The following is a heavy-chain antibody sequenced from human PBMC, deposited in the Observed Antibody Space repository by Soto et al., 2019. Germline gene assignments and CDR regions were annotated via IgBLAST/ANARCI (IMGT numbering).Heavy chain of an antibody. CDR2: IVVGSGNT. CDR1: GFTFTSSA. Sequence: ASVKVSCKASGFTFTSSAVQWVRQARGQRLEWIGWIVVGSGNTNYAQKFQERVTITRDMSTSTAYMELSSLRSEDTAVYYCAAVRFARSESPNFDYWGQGTLVTVS. CDR3: AAVRFARSESPNFDY. J-gene: IGHJ4*02. V-gene: IGHV1-58*01. D-gene: IGHD3-3*01.